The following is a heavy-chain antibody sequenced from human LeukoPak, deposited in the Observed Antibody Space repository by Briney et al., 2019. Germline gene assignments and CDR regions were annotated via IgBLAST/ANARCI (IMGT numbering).Heavy chain of an antibody. CDR2: IWYDGSYK. D-gene: IGHD2-2*01. CDR1: GFTLSSHG. CDR3: ARDKSTSCYYFDY. J-gene: IGHJ4*02. Sequence: PGRSLRLSCEASGFTLSSHGMRWVRQAPGKGLEWVAVIWYDGSYKYYADSVKGRFTISRDNSNSTLYLQMNSLRAEDTAVYYCARDKSTSCYYFDYWGQGALVTVSS. V-gene: IGHV3-33*08.